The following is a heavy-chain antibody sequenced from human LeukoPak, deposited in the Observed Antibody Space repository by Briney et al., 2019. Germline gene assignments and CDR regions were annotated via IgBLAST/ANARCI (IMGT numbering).Heavy chain of an antibody. CDR1: GFTVSSNY. V-gene: IGHV3-53*01. J-gene: IGHJ6*02. CDR3: TRENRGYTYGPIGDFYYGMDV. Sequence: GGSLRLSCAASGFTVSSNYMNWVRQAPGKGLEWVSIIYPAGDTYYGDSVKGRFTISRDKSKNTLFLQMTSLRVEDTAVYYCTRENRGYTYGPIGDFYYGMDVWGQGTTVTVSS. CDR2: IYPAGDT. D-gene: IGHD5-18*01.